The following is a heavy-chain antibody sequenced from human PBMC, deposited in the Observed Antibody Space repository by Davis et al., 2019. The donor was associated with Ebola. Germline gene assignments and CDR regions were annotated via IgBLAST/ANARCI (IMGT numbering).Heavy chain of an antibody. CDR1: GFTVSSNY. D-gene: IGHD3-3*01. V-gene: IGHV3-66*01. CDR3: ARSHLRWEWLPMGPF. Sequence: GGSLRLSCAASGFTVSSNYMSWVRQAPGKGLEWVSVIYSGGSTYYADSVKGRFTIARDNSKNTLYLQMDSLRAEDTAVYYCARSHLRWEWLPMGPFWGQGTLVTVSS. CDR2: IYSGGST. J-gene: IGHJ4*02.